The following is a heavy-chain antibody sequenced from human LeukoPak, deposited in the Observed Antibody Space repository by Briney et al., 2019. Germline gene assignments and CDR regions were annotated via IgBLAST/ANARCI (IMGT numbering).Heavy chain of an antibody. CDR1: GGSISSSSYY. Sequence: PSETLSLTCTVSGGSISSSSYYWGWIRQPPGKGLEWIGSIYYSGSTYYNPSLKSRVTISVDTSKNQFSLKLSSVTAADTAVYHCASRIVATPYFDYWGQGTLVTVSS. CDR2: IYYSGST. J-gene: IGHJ4*02. V-gene: IGHV4-39*01. D-gene: IGHD5-12*01. CDR3: ASRIVATPYFDY.